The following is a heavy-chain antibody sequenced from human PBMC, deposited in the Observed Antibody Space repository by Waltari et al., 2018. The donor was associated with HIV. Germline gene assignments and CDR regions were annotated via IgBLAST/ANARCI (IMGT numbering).Heavy chain of an antibody. J-gene: IGHJ4*02. D-gene: IGHD2-2*02. CDR1: GFTFRGHS. Sequence: EVQLVESGGGLIQPGGSLRLPCAASGFTFRGHSMNWVRQAPGKGLGWRSYGGSSSDTRYYADAVKGRFTISRDDAKNWLVLRMKSLRDEDTAVYFCARACWGSSTNWYTWDDWGQGSLVTVSS. CDR2: GGSSSDTR. V-gene: IGHV3-48*02. CDR3: ARACWGSSTNWYTWDD.